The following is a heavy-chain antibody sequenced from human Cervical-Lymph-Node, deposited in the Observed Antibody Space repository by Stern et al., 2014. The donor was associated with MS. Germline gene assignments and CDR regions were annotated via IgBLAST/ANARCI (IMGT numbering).Heavy chain of an antibody. Sequence: QMQLVQSGAEVKKPGASVKVSCKASGYTFISYYIHWVRQAPGQGLEWMGIINPGGGSTSYAQKFQGRVTMTRDTSTSTVYMELSSLKSEDTAVFYCAREAAHTLKNFDYWGQGTLVTVSS. V-gene: IGHV1-46*01. J-gene: IGHJ4*02. CDR3: AREAAHTLKNFDY. CDR1: GYTFISYY. CDR2: INPGGGST. D-gene: IGHD6-6*01.